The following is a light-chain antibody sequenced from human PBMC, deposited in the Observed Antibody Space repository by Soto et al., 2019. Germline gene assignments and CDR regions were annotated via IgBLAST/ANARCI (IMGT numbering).Light chain of an antibody. CDR2: DAS. CDR3: QQYNSYWST. V-gene: IGKV1-5*01. J-gene: IGKJ2*02. CDR1: QSISSW. Sequence: DIQMTQSPSTLSASVGDRVTITCRASQSISSWLAWYQQKPGKAPKLLIYDASSLESGVPSRFSGSGSGTEFTLTISSLQPDEFATYYCQQYNSYWSTFGQGTKLEIK.